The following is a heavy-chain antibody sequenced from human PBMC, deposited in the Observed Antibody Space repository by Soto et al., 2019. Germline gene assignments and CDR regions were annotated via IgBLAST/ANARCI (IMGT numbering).Heavy chain of an antibody. CDR2: INPNSGGT. Sequence: QVQLVQSGAEVKKPGASVKVSCKASGYTFTGYYMHWVRQAPGQGLEWMGWINPNSGGTNYAQKFQGWVTMTRDTSISTAYMELSRLRSDDTAVYYCASEGSYGDTRGGLDYWGQGTLVTVSS. J-gene: IGHJ4*02. V-gene: IGHV1-2*04. D-gene: IGHD4-17*01. CDR1: GYTFTGYY. CDR3: ASEGSYGDTRGGLDY.